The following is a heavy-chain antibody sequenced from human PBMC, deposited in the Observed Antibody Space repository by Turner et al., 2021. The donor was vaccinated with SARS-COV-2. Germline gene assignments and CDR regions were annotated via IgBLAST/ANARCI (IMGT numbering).Heavy chain of an antibody. CDR3: AKQQGLYSNPMYYFDY. CDR1: GFTFSSYG. V-gene: IGHV3-30*18. D-gene: IGHD4-4*01. CDR2: TSYDGSNK. Sequence: QVQLVESGGGVVQPGRSLRLSCAASGFTFSSYGMHWVRQAPGKGLEWVAVTSYDGSNKYYADSVKGRFTISRDNSKNTLYLQMNSVRAEDTAVYYCAKQQGLYSNPMYYFDYWGQGTLVTVSS. J-gene: IGHJ4*02.